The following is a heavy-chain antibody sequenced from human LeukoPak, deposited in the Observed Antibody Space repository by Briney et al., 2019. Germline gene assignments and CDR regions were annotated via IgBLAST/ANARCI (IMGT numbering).Heavy chain of an antibody. CDR1: GFTFSSYW. CDR3: AKDSRFLEWGGAFDI. D-gene: IGHD3-3*01. J-gene: IGHJ3*02. V-gene: IGHV3-7*03. CDR2: IKQDGSEK. Sequence: PGGSLRLSCAASGFTFSSYWMSWVRQAPGKGLEWVANIKQDGSEKYYVDSVKGRFTISRDNAKNSLYLQMNSLRAEDMALYYCAKDSRFLEWGGAFDIWGQGTMVTVSS.